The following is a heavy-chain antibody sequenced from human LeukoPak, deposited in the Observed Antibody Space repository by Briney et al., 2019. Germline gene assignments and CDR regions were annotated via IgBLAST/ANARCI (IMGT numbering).Heavy chain of an antibody. J-gene: IGHJ4*02. Sequence: GGSLRLSCTASGFTFGDYAMSWVRQAPGKGLEWVGFIRSKAYGGTTEYAASVKGRFTISRDDSKSIAYLQMNSLKTEDTAVYYCMYCSGGSCQRLDYWGQGTLVTVSS. CDR2: IRSKAYGGTT. CDR3: MYCSGGSCQRLDY. V-gene: IGHV3-49*04. D-gene: IGHD2-15*01. CDR1: GFTFGDYA.